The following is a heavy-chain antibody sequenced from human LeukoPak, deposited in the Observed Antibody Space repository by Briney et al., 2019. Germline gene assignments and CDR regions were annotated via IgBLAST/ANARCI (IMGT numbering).Heavy chain of an antibody. CDR3: ARVGYYYDSSGYSLDAFDI. CDR1: GYTFTSHD. Sequence: GASVKVSCKASGYTFTSHDINWVRQATGQGLEWVGWMNPNSGNTGYAQKFQGRVTITADKSTSTAYMELSSLRSEDTAVYYCARVGYYYDSSGYSLDAFDIWGQGTMVTVSS. CDR2: MNPNSGNT. J-gene: IGHJ3*02. D-gene: IGHD3-22*01. V-gene: IGHV1-8*01.